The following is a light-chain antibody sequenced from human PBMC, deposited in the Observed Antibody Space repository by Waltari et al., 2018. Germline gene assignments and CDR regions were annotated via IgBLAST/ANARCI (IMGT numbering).Light chain of an antibody. J-gene: IGLJ3*02. CDR2: EVI. Sequence: QSALTQPASVSGSPGQSITISCTGTSSDVGNYNLVSWYQQHPGKAPKLMIYEVIKRPSWVSNRFSGSKSGNTASLTISGLQAEDEADYYCCSYAGSYIWVFGGGTNLTVL. V-gene: IGLV2-23*02. CDR3: CSYAGSYIWV. CDR1: SSDVGNYNL.